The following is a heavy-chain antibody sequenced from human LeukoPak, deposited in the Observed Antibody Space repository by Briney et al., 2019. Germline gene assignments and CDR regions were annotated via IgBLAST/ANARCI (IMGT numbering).Heavy chain of an antibody. J-gene: IGHJ5*02. Sequence: GSLRLSCAASGFTFSSYSMNWVRQAPGKGLEWVSSISSSSSYIYYADSVKGRFTISRDNAKNSLYLQMNSLRAEDTAVYYCARADDYDFWSGYYPTWFDPWGQGTLVTVSS. CDR1: GFTFSSYS. D-gene: IGHD3-3*01. V-gene: IGHV3-21*01. CDR3: ARADDYDFWSGYYPTWFDP. CDR2: ISSSSSYI.